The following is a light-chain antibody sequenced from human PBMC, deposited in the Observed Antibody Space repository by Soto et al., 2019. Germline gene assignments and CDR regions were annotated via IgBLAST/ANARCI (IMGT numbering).Light chain of an antibody. V-gene: IGKV3-15*01. Sequence: EIVMTQSPATLSVSPGERVTLSCRASQSVSRNLAWYQQKPGQAPRLLIYGASTGATGIPARFSGSGSGTEFTLTISSLQSEDFAVYYCQQYNNWPPTFGQGTKVEIK. CDR2: GAS. J-gene: IGKJ1*01. CDR1: QSVSRN. CDR3: QQYNNWPPT.